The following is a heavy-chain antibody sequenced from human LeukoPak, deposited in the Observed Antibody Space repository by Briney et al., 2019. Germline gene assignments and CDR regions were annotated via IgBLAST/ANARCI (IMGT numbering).Heavy chain of an antibody. J-gene: IGHJ4*02. V-gene: IGHV1-69*04. CDR1: GGTFSSYT. CDR3: ARDPGDGYNLDY. Sequence: SVKVSCKASGGTFSSYTISWVRQAPGQGLEWMGRIIPILGIANYAQKFQGRVAITADKSTSTAYMELSSLRSEDTAVYYCARDPGDGYNLDYWGQRTLVPVSS. D-gene: IGHD5-24*01. CDR2: IIPILGIA.